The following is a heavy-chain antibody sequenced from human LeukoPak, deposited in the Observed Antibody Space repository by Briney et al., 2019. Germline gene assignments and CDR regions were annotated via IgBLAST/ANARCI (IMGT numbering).Heavy chain of an antibody. Sequence: GGSLRLSCATSGFTFTDYYMSWIRQAPGKGLEWVSAISGSGGSTYYADSVKGRFTISRDNSKNTLYLQMNSLRAEDTAVYYCAKYPVLLWFGEMSYFDYWGQGTLVTVSS. V-gene: IGHV3-23*01. CDR1: GFTFTDYY. D-gene: IGHD3-10*01. CDR3: AKYPVLLWFGEMSYFDY. J-gene: IGHJ4*02. CDR2: ISGSGGST.